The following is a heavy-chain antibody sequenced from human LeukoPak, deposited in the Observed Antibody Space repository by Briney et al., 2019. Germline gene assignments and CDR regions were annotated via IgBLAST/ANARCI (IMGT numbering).Heavy chain of an antibody. Sequence: GGSLRLSCAASGFTFSSYAISWVRQAPGQGLEWMGLINPSGSSTIYAQKFQGRVTMTRDMSTSTDYMELSSLRSEDTAVYYCARDNSVGDYAWWFDPWGQGTLVTVSS. CDR2: INPSGSST. CDR1: GFTFSSYA. D-gene: IGHD1-26*01. V-gene: IGHV1-46*01. CDR3: ARDNSVGDYAWWFDP. J-gene: IGHJ5*02.